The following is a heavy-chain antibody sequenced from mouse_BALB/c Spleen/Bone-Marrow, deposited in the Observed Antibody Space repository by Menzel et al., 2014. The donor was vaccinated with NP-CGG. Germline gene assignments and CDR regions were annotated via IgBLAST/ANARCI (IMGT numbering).Heavy chain of an antibody. CDR2: IWAGGST. CDR3: ARYGYFYAMDY. CDR1: GFSLTSYG. D-gene: IGHD2-2*01. V-gene: IGHV2-9*02. Sequence: VKLMESGPGLVAPSQSLSTTCTVSGFSLTSYGVHWVRQPPGKGLEWLGVIWAGGSTNYNSALMSRLSISKDNSKSQVFLKMNSLQTDDTAMYYCARYGYFYAMDYWGQGTSVTVSS. J-gene: IGHJ4*01.